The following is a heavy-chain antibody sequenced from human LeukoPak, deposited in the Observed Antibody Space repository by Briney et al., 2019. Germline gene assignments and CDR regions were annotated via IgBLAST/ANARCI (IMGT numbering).Heavy chain of an antibody. D-gene: IGHD3-3*01. CDR1: GGTFSSYA. Sequence: SVKVSCKASGGTFSSYAISWVRQAPGQGLEWMGGIIPIFGTANYAQKFQGRVTITADESTSTAYMELSSLRSEDTAVYYCAREQAPITIFGVVYYYGMDVWGQGTTVTVSS. CDR2: IIPIFGTA. V-gene: IGHV1-69*13. J-gene: IGHJ6*02. CDR3: AREQAPITIFGVVYYYGMDV.